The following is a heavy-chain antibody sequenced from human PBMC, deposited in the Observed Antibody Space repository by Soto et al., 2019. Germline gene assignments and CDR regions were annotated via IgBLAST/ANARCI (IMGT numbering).Heavy chain of an antibody. CDR1: GYTFSDYG. J-gene: IGHJ4*02. CDR3: AREPPETPPDY. Sequence: VQLVQSGADVKKPGASVKVSCKASGYTFSDYGVSWVRQAPGQGLEWMGWISSKNGNTNFAQKFRGRVTMTTDPSTSTVNMELRSLRPDDTAVYYCAREPPETPPDYWGQGTLVTVSS. CDR2: ISSKNGNT. V-gene: IGHV1-18*01.